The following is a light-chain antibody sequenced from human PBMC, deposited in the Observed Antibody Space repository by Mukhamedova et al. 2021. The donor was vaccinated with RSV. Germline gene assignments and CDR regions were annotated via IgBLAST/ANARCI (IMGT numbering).Light chain of an antibody. CDR2: AAS. V-gene: IGKV1-39*01. CDR1: QNINNY. Sequence: VSITCRASQNINNYFNWYQQKPGKSPKLLIYAASILQGGVPSRFTGSGSGTEFALTISTLQPEDFATYYCQQSSSVPRTFGQGTK. J-gene: IGKJ1*01. CDR3: QQSSSVPRT.